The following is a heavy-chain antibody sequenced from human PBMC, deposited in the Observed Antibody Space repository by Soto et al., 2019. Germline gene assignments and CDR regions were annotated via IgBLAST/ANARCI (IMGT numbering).Heavy chain of an antibody. J-gene: IGHJ6*02. Sequence: QVQLQQWGAGLLKPSETLSLTCAVYGGSFSGYYWSWIRQPPGKGLEWIGEINHSESTKYNPSLKRRVTISGDTSTNQFSLKLRSVTAADTAVYYCARDLGTYYYAMDVWGQGTAVTVSS. V-gene: IGHV4-34*01. D-gene: IGHD3-16*01. CDR3: ARDLGTYYYAMDV. CDR1: GGSFSGYY. CDR2: INHSEST.